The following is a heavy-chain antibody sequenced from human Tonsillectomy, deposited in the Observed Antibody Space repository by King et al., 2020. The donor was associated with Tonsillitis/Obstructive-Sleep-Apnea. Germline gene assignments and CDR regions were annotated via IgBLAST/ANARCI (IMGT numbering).Heavy chain of an antibody. CDR1: VFSFNDYA. V-gene: IGHV3-9*01. J-gene: IGHJ3*02. Sequence: QLVQSGGVLVQPGRSLRLSCAASVFSFNDYAMHWVRQSPGKGPEWVAGISGESGSLGFADSFKGRVTISRDNANSSLYLQIPSLRAEDTALYYCAKDMGQHLDLNAFDIWGQGTMVTVSS. D-gene: IGHD6-13*01. CDR3: AKDMGQHLDLNAFDI. CDR2: ISGESGSL.